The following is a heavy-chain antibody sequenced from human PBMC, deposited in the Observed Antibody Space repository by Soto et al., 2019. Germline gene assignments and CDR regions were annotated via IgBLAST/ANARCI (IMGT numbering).Heavy chain of an antibody. CDR1: GGSFSGYY. V-gene: IGHV4-34*01. J-gene: IGHJ4*02. CDR3: ARGRMYYDILTGYSGATGNETPLPFKKLGGYFDY. Sequence: PSETLSLTCAVYGGSFSGYYWSWIRQPPGKGLEWIGEINHSGSTNYNPSLKSRVTISVDTSKNQFSLKLSSVTAADTAVYYCARGRMYYDILTGYSGATGNETPLPFKKLGGYFDYWGQGTLVTVSS. CDR2: INHSGST. D-gene: IGHD3-9*01.